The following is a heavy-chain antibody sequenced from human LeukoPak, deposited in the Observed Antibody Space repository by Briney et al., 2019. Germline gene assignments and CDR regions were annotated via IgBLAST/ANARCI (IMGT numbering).Heavy chain of an antibody. J-gene: IGHJ4*02. V-gene: IGHV3-30*02. D-gene: IGHD3-22*01. CDR3: AKNGYDSSGYLYFDY. Sequence: GGSLRLSCAASGFTFSGYGMHWVRQAPGKGLEWVSFIRYDGSDKYYADSVKGRFTITRDNSKNTLYLQMNSLRAEDTAVYYCAKNGYDSSGYLYFDYWGQGTLVTVSS. CDR1: GFTFSGYG. CDR2: IRYDGSDK.